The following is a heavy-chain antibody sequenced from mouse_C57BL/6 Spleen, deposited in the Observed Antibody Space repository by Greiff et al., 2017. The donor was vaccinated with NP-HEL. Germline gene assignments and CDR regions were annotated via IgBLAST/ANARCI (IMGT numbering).Heavy chain of an antibody. V-gene: IGHV1-64*01. CDR1: GYTFTSYW. D-gene: IGHD2-10*02. Sequence: QVQLKQPGAELVKPGASVKLSCKASGYTFTSYWMHWVKQRPGQGLEWIGMIHPNSGSTNYNEKFKSKATLTVDKSSSTAYMQLSSLTSEDSAVYYCARRRYDYYAMDYWGQGTSVTVSS. CDR2: IHPNSGST. CDR3: ARRRYDYYAMDY. J-gene: IGHJ4*01.